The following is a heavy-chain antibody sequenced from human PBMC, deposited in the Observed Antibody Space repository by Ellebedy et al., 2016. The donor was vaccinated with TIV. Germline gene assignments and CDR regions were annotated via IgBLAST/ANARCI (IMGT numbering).Heavy chain of an antibody. D-gene: IGHD3-9*01. Sequence: GESLKISXAASGFTFSSYGMHWVRQAPGKGLEWVAVISYDGSNKYYADSVKGRFTISRDNSKNTLYLQMNSLRAEDTAVYNCAKVLAYYDILTGYYSGYYYYGMDVWGQGTTVTVSS. V-gene: IGHV3-30*18. CDR3: AKVLAYYDILTGYYSGYYYYGMDV. CDR1: GFTFSSYG. CDR2: ISYDGSNK. J-gene: IGHJ6*02.